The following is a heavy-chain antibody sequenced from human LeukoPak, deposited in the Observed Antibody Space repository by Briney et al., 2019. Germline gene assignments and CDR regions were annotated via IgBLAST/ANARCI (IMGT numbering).Heavy chain of an antibody. CDR2: ISRTGTTI. Sequence: GGSLRLSCAASGFTFSSYSMNWVRQAPGKGLEWLSYISRTGTTIYYTDSVKGRFTISRDNAKNSLYLQMNSLRAEDTAVYYCARHGSGYSSVFDYWGQGTLVTVSS. CDR1: GFTFSSYS. CDR3: ARHGSGYSSVFDY. J-gene: IGHJ4*02. D-gene: IGHD6-19*01. V-gene: IGHV3-48*04.